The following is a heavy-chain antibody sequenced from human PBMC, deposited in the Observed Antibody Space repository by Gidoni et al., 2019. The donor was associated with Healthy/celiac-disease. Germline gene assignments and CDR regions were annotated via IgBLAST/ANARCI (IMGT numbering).Heavy chain of an antibody. V-gene: IGHV3-21*01. CDR2: IRSSSSYI. J-gene: IGHJ4*02. CDR3: ARGLEQWLEGPFDY. CDR1: GFPFSSYS. Sequence: EVQLVESGGGLVKPGGSLRLSCAASGFPFSSYSLNWVRQAPGKGLEWVSSIRSSSSYIYYADSVKGRFTSSRDNAKNSLYLQMNSLRAEDTAVYYCARGLEQWLEGPFDYWGQGTLVTVSS. D-gene: IGHD6-19*01.